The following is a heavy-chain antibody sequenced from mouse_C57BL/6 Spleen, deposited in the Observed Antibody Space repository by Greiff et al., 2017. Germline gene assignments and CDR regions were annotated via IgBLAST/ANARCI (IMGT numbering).Heavy chain of an antibody. J-gene: IGHJ4*01. CDR3: AKNDGSSYYYAMDY. V-gene: IGHV2-5*01. Sequence: QVQLKQSGPGLVQPSQSLSITCTVSGFSLTSYGVHWVRQSPGKGLEWLGVIWRGGSTDYTAAFMSRLSITKDNSKSQVFFKMNSLQADDTAIYDCAKNDGSSYYYAMDYWGQGTSVTVSS. CDR1: GFSLTSYG. CDR2: IWRGGST. D-gene: IGHD1-1*01.